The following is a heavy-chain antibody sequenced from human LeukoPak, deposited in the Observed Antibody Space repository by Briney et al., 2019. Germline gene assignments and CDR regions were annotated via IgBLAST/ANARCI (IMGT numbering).Heavy chain of an antibody. CDR1: GVSLSTHH. D-gene: IGHD3-22*01. CDR3: ARGYDSSAYYPFNY. CDR2: ISDSGGT. Sequence: PSETLSLTCVVSGVSLSTHHWSWIRQSPGRGLEWIGYISDSGGTNYNPSLKSRVTISVDTSKNQFSLMLSSVTAADTAVYYCARGYDSSAYYPFNYWGQGTLVTVSS. J-gene: IGHJ4*02. V-gene: IGHV4-59*11.